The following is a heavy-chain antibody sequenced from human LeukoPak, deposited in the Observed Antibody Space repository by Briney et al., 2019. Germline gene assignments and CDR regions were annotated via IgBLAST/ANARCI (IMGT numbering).Heavy chain of an antibody. V-gene: IGHV3-64D*09. CDR2: ISSNGGST. CDR3: VKDRRSGYDRGFDY. CDR1: GFTFISYA. D-gene: IGHD5-12*01. Sequence: PGGSLRLSCSASGFTFISYAMHWVRQAPGKGLEYVSAISSNGGSTCYADSVKGRFTISRDNSKNTLYLQMSSLRAEDTAMYYCVKDRRSGYDRGFDYWGQGTLVTVSS. J-gene: IGHJ4*02.